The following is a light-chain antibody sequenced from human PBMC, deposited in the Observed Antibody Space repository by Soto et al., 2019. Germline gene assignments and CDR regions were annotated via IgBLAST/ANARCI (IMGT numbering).Light chain of an antibody. CDR3: QQYGSSLYT. CDR2: GAS. CDR1: QTISSDY. Sequence: VLTQSPGTLSLSPGERATLSCRASQTISSDYLAWYHQRPGQAPRILIYGASRRATGIPDRFSGSGSGTDFTLTISSVEPEDFAVYYCQQYGSSLYTFGQGTKLEI. J-gene: IGKJ2*01. V-gene: IGKV3-20*01.